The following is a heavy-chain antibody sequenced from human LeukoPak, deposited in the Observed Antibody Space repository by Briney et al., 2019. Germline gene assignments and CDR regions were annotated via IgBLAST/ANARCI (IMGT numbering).Heavy chain of an antibody. CDR2: INHSGST. CDR1: GGSFSGYY. D-gene: IGHD2-15*01. J-gene: IGHJ4*02. V-gene: IGHV4-34*01. CDR3: ARGNLVAATPFDY. Sequence: PSETLSLTCAVYGGSFSGYYWSWLRQPAGKGLEWIGEINHSGSTNYDPSLKSRVTISIDTSKNQFSLKLSSVTAADTAVYYCARGNLVAATPFDYWGQGTLVTVSS.